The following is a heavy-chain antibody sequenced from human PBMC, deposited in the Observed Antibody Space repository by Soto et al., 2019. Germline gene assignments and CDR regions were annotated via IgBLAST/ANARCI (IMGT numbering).Heavy chain of an antibody. V-gene: IGHV3-30*03. CDR1: GFTFSSYG. Sequence: GGSLRLSCAASGFTFSSYGMHWVRQAPGKGLEWVAVISYDGSNKYYADSVKGRFTISRDNSKNTLYLQMNSLRAQDKAVYYCAVGDDGPLYWGQGTLVTVTS. CDR2: ISYDGSNK. D-gene: IGHD2-21*02. J-gene: IGHJ4*02. CDR3: AVGDDGPLY.